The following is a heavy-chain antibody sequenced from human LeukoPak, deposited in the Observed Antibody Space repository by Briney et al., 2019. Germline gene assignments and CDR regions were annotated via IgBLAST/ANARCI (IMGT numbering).Heavy chain of an antibody. V-gene: IGHV3-72*01. CDR1: GFTFGDYA. J-gene: IGHJ3*02. D-gene: IGHD3-9*01. Sequence: GGSLRLSCTASGFTFGDYAMSWFRQAPGKGLEWVGRTSNKADSYTTEYAASVKGRFTISRDDSKNSLYLQMNSLKIEDTAVYHCTRGYSGISIYAFDIWGQGTMVTVSS. CDR2: TSNKADSYTT. CDR3: TRGYSGISIYAFDI.